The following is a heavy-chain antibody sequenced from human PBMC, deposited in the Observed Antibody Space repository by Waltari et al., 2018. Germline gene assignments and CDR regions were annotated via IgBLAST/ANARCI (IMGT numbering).Heavy chain of an antibody. CDR3: AKTQFFTSYYYDSSGYYLDY. CDR1: GLTFSSYA. Sequence: EVQLLESGGGLVQPGGSMRLSCAAAGLTFSSYAMSWVRQVPGKGVEWFSASSGSGGSKYYADSVKVRFTISRDNSKNTLYLQMNSLRAEDTAVYYCAKTQFFTSYYYDSSGYYLDYWGQGTLVTVSS. J-gene: IGHJ4*02. CDR2: SSGSGGSK. V-gene: IGHV3-23*01. D-gene: IGHD3-22*01.